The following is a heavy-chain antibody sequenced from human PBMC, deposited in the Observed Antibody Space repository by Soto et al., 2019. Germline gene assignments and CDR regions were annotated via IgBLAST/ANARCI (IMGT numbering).Heavy chain of an antibody. CDR1: GFTFHPYA. J-gene: IGHJ4*02. CDR2: ISASGGT. CDR3: ATDAGRQIVLLQVDNYCDY. Sequence: EVQLLESGGDLVQPGGSLRLSCAASGFTFHPYALTWVRQAPGKGLEWVSSISASGGTYFADSVKGRFTISRDNSKSTRFMQMNSRRVEDTAVYYCATDAGRQIVLLQVDNYCDYWGQGTLVTVSS. D-gene: IGHD3-10*01. V-gene: IGHV3-23*01.